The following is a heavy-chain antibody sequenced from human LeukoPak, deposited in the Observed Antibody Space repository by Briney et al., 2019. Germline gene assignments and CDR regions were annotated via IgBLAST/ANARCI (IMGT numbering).Heavy chain of an antibody. Sequence: SETLSLTCTVSGGSISSGGYYWSWIRQHPGKGLEWIGYIYYSGSTYYNPSLKSRVTISVDTSKNQCSLKLSSVTAADTAVYYCARATSFDSLDYWGQGTLVTVSS. J-gene: IGHJ4*02. CDR2: IYYSGST. CDR3: ARATSFDSLDY. V-gene: IGHV4-31*03. CDR1: GGSISSGGYY. D-gene: IGHD3-22*01.